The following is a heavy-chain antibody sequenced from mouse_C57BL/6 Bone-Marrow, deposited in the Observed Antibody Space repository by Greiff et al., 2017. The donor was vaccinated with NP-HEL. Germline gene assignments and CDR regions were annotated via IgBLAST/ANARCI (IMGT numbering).Heavy chain of an antibody. V-gene: IGHV5-12*01. CDR2: ISNGGGSI. CDR1: GFTFSDYY. CDR3: SRRWIYDYDYGAMDY. Sequence: EVKVVESGGGLVQPGGSLKLSCAASGFTFSDYYMYWVRQTPEKRLEWVAYISNGGGSIYYPDTVKGRFTISRDNAKNTLYLQMTRLQSEDTAMYYCSRRWIYDYDYGAMDYWGQGTSVTVSS. D-gene: IGHD2-4*01. J-gene: IGHJ4*01.